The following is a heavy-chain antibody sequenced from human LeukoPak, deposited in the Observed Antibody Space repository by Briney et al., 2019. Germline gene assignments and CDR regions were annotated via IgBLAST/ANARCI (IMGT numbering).Heavy chain of an antibody. V-gene: IGHV3-74*01. Sequence: GGSLRLSCAASGFTFSNYWMHWVRQAPGKGLVWVSRINSDGSTTNYADSVKGRFTISRDNAKNTLFLQMNSLRAEDTAVYYCARGRISFDYWGQGTLVTVSS. CDR2: INSDGSTT. CDR3: ARGRISFDY. CDR1: GFTFSNYW. D-gene: IGHD2/OR15-2a*01. J-gene: IGHJ4*02.